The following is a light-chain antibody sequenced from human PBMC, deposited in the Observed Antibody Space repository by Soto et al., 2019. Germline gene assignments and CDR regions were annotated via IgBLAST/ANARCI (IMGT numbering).Light chain of an antibody. V-gene: IGLV2-14*01. CDR2: EVS. Sequence: QSALTQPASVSGSPGQSITISCTGTSNDVGVYNSVSWYQQHPGKAPKLMIYEVSNRPSGVSKRFSGSKSGNTASLTISGLQAEDEADYSCSSYTSNKSVVFGGGTKLTVL. CDR1: SNDVGVYNS. CDR3: SSYTSNKSVV. J-gene: IGLJ2*01.